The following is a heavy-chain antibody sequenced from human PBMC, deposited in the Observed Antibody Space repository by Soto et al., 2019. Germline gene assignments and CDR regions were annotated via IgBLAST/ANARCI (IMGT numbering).Heavy chain of an antibody. J-gene: IGHJ4*02. V-gene: IGHV3-30*18. CDR1: GFTFSNYA. CDR2: VSKDGNTQ. D-gene: IGHD6-13*01. CDR3: AKDAAAAGTFDY. Sequence: QVQLVESGGGVVQPGRSLRLSCAASGFTFSNYAMQWVRQAPGRGLEWVAVVSKDGNTQYYADSVEGRFIISRDNSKNTLYLQMNSLSPEDTAVYYCAKDAAAAGTFDYWGQGTLVTVSS.